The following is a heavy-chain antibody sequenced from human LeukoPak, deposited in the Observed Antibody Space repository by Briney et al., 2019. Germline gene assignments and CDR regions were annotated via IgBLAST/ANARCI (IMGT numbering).Heavy chain of an antibody. CDR3: ARDLGGSYYDSSGTLTDI. CDR1: GGSISSSSYY. CDR2: IYYSGST. D-gene: IGHD3-22*01. J-gene: IGHJ3*02. Sequence: SETLSLTCTVSGGSISSSSYYWGWIRQPPGKGLEWIGSIYYSGSTYYNPSLKSRVTISVDTSKNQVSLKLNSVTAADTAVYYCARDLGGSYYDSSGTLTDIWGQGTMVTVSS. V-gene: IGHV4-39*07.